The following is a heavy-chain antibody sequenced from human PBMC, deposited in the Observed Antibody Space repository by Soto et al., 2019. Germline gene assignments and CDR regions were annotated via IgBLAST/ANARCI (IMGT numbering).Heavy chain of an antibody. D-gene: IGHD5-18*01. CDR2: ISYDGSLQ. CDR1: GFAFSSYG. Sequence: QAQLVESGGGVVQPGRSLRLSCAASGFAFSSYGMHWVRQAPGTGLEWVAVISYDGSLQHYADSVKGRFTISRDNSKNIVRLQMSCLRAEDTAVYYCVSDRGYGHAAVPYSWGQGTLVSVSS. V-gene: IGHV3-30*03. CDR3: VSDRGYGHAAVPYS. J-gene: IGHJ4*02.